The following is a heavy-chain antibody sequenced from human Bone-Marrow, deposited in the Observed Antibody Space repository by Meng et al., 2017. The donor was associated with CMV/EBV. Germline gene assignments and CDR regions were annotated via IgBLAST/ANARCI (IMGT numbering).Heavy chain of an antibody. J-gene: IGHJ6*02. CDR1: GFTFDDYA. CDR3: ARGDAGYYYGMDV. Sequence: GGSLRLSCAASGFTFDDYAMHWVRQAPGKGLEWVSLISWDGGSTYYADSVKGRFTISRDNAKNSLFLQMNSLRAEDTAVYYCARGDAGYYYGMDVWGQGTTVTVSS. D-gene: IGHD5-24*01. CDR2: ISWDGGST. V-gene: IGHV3-43D*03.